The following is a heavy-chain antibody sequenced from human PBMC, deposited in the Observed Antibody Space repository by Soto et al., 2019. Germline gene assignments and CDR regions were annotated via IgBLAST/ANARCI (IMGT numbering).Heavy chain of an antibody. CDR3: ARDVVVVAAVQGRRYYYGMDV. D-gene: IGHD2-15*01. J-gene: IGHJ6*02. CDR1: GGSISSGGYY. CDR2: IYHSGST. V-gene: IGHV4-31*03. Sequence: QVQLQESGPGLVKPSQTLSLTCTVSGGSISSGGYYWSWIRQHPGKGLEWIGYIYHSGSTYYNPSLKSRVTISVDTSKNQFSLKLSSVTAADTAVYYCARDVVVVAAVQGRRYYYGMDVWGQGTTVTVSS.